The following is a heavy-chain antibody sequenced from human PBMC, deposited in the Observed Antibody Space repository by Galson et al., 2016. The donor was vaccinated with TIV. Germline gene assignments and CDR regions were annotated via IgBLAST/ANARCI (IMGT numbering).Heavy chain of an antibody. CDR3: ATYCSSTTCLFDP. Sequence: ETLSLPCPVSGGSISSTSYYWGWIRQPPGKGLEWIGNIYYSGSAYYNPSLKSRVTISVDTSKNQFSLKLISVTAADTAVYYCATYCSSTTCLFDPWGQGTLVIVSS. CDR1: GGSISSTSYY. J-gene: IGHJ5*02. V-gene: IGHV4-39*01. CDR2: IYYSGSA. D-gene: IGHD2-2*01.